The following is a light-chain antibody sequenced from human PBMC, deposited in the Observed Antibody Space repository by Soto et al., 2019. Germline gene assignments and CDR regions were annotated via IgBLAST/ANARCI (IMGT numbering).Light chain of an antibody. CDR2: SND. CDR1: SSDVGGYNY. Sequence: QSALTQPPSASGSPGQSVTISCTGTSSDVGGYNYVSWYQQLPGTAPKLLIYSNDRRPSGVPDRFSGSKSGTSASLAISGLQSEDEADYYCAAWDDSLNEVFGGGTKLTVL. V-gene: IGLV1-44*01. J-gene: IGLJ3*02. CDR3: AAWDDSLNEV.